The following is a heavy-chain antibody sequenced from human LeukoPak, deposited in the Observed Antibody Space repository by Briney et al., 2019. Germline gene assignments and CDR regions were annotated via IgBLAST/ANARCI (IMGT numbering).Heavy chain of an antibody. D-gene: IGHD6-19*01. CDR2: INSDGSST. Sequence: GGSLRLSCAASGFTFSSYWMHWVRQVPGKGLVWVSRINSDGSSTSYADSVKGRFTISRDNAKNTLYLQMNSLRAEDTAVYYCASRVNSGWSFDYWGQGTLVTDSS. J-gene: IGHJ4*02. CDR3: ASRVNSGWSFDY. CDR1: GFTFSSYW. V-gene: IGHV3-74*01.